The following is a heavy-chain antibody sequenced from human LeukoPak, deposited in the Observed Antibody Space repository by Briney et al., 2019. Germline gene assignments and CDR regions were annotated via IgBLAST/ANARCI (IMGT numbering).Heavy chain of an antibody. CDR1: GFTFSSYE. D-gene: IGHD3-22*01. V-gene: IGHV3-21*01. CDR3: ARHTMYYYDSSGFAPSYYYYGMDV. CDR2: ISSSSSYI. J-gene: IGHJ6*02. Sequence: GGSLRLSCAASGFTFSSYEMNWVRQAPGKGLEWVSSISSSSSYIYYADSVKGRFTISRDNAKGSLYLQMTRLRAEDTAVYYCARHTMYYYDSSGFAPSYYYYGMDVWGQGTTVTVSS.